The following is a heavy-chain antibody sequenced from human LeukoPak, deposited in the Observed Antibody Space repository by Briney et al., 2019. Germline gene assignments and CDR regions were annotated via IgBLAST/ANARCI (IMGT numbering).Heavy chain of an antibody. CDR3: ARDERDSSGYHDY. V-gene: IGHV4-59*01. J-gene: IGHJ4*02. D-gene: IGHD3-22*01. CDR2: IYYSGST. CDR1: GGSISSYY. Sequence: SETLSLTCTVSGGSISSYYWSWIRQPPGKGLEWIGYIYYSGSTNYNPSLKSRVTISVDTSKNQFSLKLSSVTAADTAVYYCARDERDSSGYHDYWGQGTLVTVSS.